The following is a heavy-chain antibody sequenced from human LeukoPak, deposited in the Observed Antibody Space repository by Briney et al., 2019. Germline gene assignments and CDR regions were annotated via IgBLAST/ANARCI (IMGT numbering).Heavy chain of an antibody. CDR3: ARDSDWILFDY. CDR2: VNREGTTT. J-gene: IGHJ4*02. CDR1: GFTFNTYW. V-gene: IGHV3-74*03. D-gene: IGHD2-2*03. Sequence: GGSLRLSCAASGFTFNTYWMHWVRQAPGKGRVWVARVNREGTTTAYADSVKDRFIISRDNSKNTLYLQMNNLRAEDTAVYYCARDSDWILFDYWGQGTPVTVSS.